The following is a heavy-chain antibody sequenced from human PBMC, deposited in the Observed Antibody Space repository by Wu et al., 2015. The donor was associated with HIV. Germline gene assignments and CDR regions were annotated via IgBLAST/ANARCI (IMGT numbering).Heavy chain of an antibody. V-gene: IGHV1-2*02. CDR3: ARESPVAAFSYGMDV. CDR2: INPNSGGT. D-gene: IGHD6-19*01. CDR1: GYTFTGYY. Sequence: QVQLVQSGAEVKKPGASVKVSCKASGYTFTGYYMHWVRQAPGQGLEWMGWINPNSGGTNYAQKFQGRVTMTRDTSISTAYMELSRLRSDDTAVYYCARESPVAAFSYGMDVWGQGTTVTVSS. J-gene: IGHJ6*02.